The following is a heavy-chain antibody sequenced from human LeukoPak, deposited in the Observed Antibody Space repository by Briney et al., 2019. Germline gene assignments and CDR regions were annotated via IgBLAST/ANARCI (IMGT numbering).Heavy chain of an antibody. Sequence: GGSLRLSCAASGFTSSSYGMHWVRQAPGKGLEWVAVISYDGTIKYYADSVKGRFTISRDNSKNTLYLQMNSLRAEDTAVYYCAKSRDFYYYDSSGYRDAFDIWGQGTMVTVSS. CDR2: ISYDGTIK. V-gene: IGHV3-30*18. D-gene: IGHD3-22*01. CDR3: AKSRDFYYYDSSGYRDAFDI. CDR1: GFTSSSYG. J-gene: IGHJ3*02.